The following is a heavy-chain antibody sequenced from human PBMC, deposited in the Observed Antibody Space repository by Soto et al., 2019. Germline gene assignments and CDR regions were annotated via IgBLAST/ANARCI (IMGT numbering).Heavy chain of an antibody. J-gene: IGHJ4*02. CDR3: TGDLAKGDGCPGFDY. Sequence: ASVKVSCKVSGYAFTVYSMPLVRQAPGPGLECMGWNNPNSGGTMYPQKFPGRVTLTWDTSISTAYIARTRPGSEDAAGSCTTGDLAKGDGCPGFDYWGQGTLVTVSS. CDR2: NNPNSGGT. D-gene: IGHD6-19*01. V-gene: IGHV1-2*02. CDR1: GYAFTVYS.